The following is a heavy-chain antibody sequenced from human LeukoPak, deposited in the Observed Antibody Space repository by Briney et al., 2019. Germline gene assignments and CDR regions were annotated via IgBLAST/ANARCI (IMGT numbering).Heavy chain of an antibody. D-gene: IGHD6-13*01. J-gene: IGHJ3*02. V-gene: IGHV4-31*03. CDR3: ARGGMAAAAGAFDI. CDR1: GDSISRGGYY. CDR2: IYYSGST. Sequence: SETLSLTCTVSGDSISRGGYYCNWIRQHPGKGLEWVGYIYYSGSTYYNPSLKCRVTISGDTSKSQFSLRLRSVTAADTAVYYCARGGMAAAAGAFDIWGQGTMVTVSS.